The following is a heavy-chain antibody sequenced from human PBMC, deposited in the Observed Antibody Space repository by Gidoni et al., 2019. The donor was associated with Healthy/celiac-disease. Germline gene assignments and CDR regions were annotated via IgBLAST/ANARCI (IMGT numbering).Heavy chain of an antibody. J-gene: IGHJ2*01. CDR2: IYPCDSET. V-gene: IGHV5-51*03. Sequence: EVQLVQSGAEVKKPGESLKIYCKGSGYSFTSYWIGGVRQMPWKGLAWMGIIYPCDSETIYSPSFQGQVTISSDKSISTAYLQWSSLKASDTAMYYCARVDDMMNWYFDLWGRGTLVTVSS. CDR1: GYSFTSYW. CDR3: ARVDDMMNWYFDL. D-gene: IGHD3-9*01.